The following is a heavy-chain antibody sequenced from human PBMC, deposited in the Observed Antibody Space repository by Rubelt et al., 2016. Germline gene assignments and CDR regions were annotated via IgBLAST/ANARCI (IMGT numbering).Heavy chain of an antibody. D-gene: IGHD3-10*01. CDR3: ARRFGEPDW. Sequence: EVQLVESGGGLVQPGGSLRLSCAASGFTFRSYWMYWVRQAPGKGPVWVSRITRDGTGTTYADSVKGRFTISRDNAKNKLYLQMNSLRAEDTAVYDCARRFGEPDWWGQGTLVTVSS. V-gene: IGHV3-74*02. CDR1: GFTFRSYW. CDR2: ITRDGTGT. J-gene: IGHJ4*02.